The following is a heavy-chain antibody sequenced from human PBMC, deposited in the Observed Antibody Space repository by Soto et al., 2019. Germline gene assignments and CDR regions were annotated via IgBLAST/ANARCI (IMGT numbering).Heavy chain of an antibody. CDR1: GYTFSRYG. D-gene: IGHD1-26*01. J-gene: IGHJ4*02. CDR3: ARERKWEPLTY. V-gene: IGHV1-18*01. CDR2: INGNTGHT. Sequence: QVQLVQSGAEVREPGASVKVSCKTSGYTFSRYGITWVRQAPGQGLEWVGGINGNTGHTIYAMNLEDRLTIKTDTTTSTAYMELRSLKSDDTAVYYCARERKWEPLTYWGQGTLVTVSS.